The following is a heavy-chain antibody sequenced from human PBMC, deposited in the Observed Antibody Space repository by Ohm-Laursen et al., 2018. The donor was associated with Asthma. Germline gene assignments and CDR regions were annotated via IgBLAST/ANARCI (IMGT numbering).Heavy chain of an antibody. CDR3: ARHSTGWYNFYY. J-gene: IGHJ4*02. V-gene: IGHV4-39*01. CDR2: IYYSGST. D-gene: IGHD6-19*01. Sequence: SDTLSLTCTVSGGAISSSGHYWGWIRQPPGKGLEWIGSIYYSGSTDYNLSLKSRAIIAIDTSKNQFSLKLTSVTAADTAVYFCARHSTGWYNFYYWGQGTLVTVSS. CDR1: GGAISSSGHY.